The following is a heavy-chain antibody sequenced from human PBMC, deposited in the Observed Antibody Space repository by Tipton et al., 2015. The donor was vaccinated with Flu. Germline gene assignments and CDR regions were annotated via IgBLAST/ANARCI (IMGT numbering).Heavy chain of an antibody. CDR1: GAPVSSSAYY. CDR2: VYQSGST. CDR3: ASFGRPYFTNGLDV. V-gene: IGHV4-39*07. Sequence: TLSLTCTVSGAPVSSSAYYWAWARQPPRKGLEWIGNVYQSGSTSHNPSLKSRVTISIDTSADQFYLKLKSVTAADTAVYFCASFGRPYFTNGLDVWGQGTTVTVSS. D-gene: IGHD3-9*01. J-gene: IGHJ6*02.